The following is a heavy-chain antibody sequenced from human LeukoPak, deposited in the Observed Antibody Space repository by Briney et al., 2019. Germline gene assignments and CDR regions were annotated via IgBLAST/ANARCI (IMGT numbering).Heavy chain of an antibody. CDR3: ARAPTSSNYHWFDP. Sequence: PSETLSLTCAVSGYSIGSGYHWGWIRQPPGKGLEWIGSIYHSGSTYYNPSLKSRVTVSLDTSKNQFSLNLTSVTAADTAVYYCARAPTSSNYHWFDPWVQGTLVTVSS. CDR2: IYHSGST. D-gene: IGHD4-11*01. J-gene: IGHJ5*02. CDR1: GYSIGSGYH. V-gene: IGHV4-38-2*01.